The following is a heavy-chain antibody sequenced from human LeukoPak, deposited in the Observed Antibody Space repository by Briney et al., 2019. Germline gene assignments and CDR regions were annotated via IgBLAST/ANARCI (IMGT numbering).Heavy chain of an antibody. Sequence: ASETLSLTCTVSGGSISSSSYYWGWIRQPPGKGLEWIGSIYYSGSTYYNPSLKSRVTISVDTSKNQFSLKLSSVTAADTAVYYCARTYYYDSSVDYWGQGTLVTVSS. CDR1: GGSISSSSYY. V-gene: IGHV4-39*01. J-gene: IGHJ4*02. CDR3: ARTYYYDSSVDY. D-gene: IGHD3-22*01. CDR2: IYYSGST.